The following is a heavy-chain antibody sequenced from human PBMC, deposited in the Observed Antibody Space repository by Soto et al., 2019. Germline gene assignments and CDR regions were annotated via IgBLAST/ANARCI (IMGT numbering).Heavy chain of an antibody. J-gene: IGHJ5*02. V-gene: IGHV4-39*01. CDR2: SHYSGSA. Sequence: QLQLQESGPGLVKASETLSLTCTVSSGSISSSSYHWGWIRQPPGKGLEWIGNSHYSGSAYYNPSLKSRVTISVDTSKNQVSLKLSSVTAADTAVYYCVRTANWLDPWGQGTLVTVSS. CDR1: SGSISSSSYH. CDR3: VRTANWLDP.